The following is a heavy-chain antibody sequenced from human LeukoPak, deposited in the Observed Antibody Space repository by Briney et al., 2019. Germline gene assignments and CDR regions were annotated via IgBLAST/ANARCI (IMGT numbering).Heavy chain of an antibody. CDR1: GFTFSSYG. CDR3: AKDGVATIMGGYFDY. V-gene: IGHV3-30*18. J-gene: IGHJ4*02. CDR2: ISYDGSNK. Sequence: GGSLRLSCAASGFTFSSYGMHWVRQAPGKGREWVAVISYDGSNKYYADSVKGRFTISRDNSKNTLYLQMNSLRAEDTAVYYCAKDGVATIMGGYFDYWGQGTLVTVSS. D-gene: IGHD5-12*01.